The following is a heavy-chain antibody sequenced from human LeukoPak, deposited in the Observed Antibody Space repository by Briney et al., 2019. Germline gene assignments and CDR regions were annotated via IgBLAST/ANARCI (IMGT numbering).Heavy chain of an antibody. J-gene: IGHJ4*02. V-gene: IGHV3-7*01. Sequence: GGSLRLSCATSGFTFSSNWMSWVRHVPGRGLDWVANIKPDGSAQYYAASVKGRFTVSRDNAKNSLYLQMSSLRVEDTAVYYCARANNSSWHNWGQGTLVTVSS. CDR1: GFTFSSNW. CDR3: ARANNSSWHN. D-gene: IGHD6-13*01. CDR2: IKPDGSAQ.